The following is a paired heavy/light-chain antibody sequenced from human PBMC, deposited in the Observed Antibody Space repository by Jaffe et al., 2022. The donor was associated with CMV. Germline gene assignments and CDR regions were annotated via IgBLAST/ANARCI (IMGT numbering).Light chain of an antibody. CDR2: GAS. Sequence: EIVMTQSPATLSVSPGERATLSCRASQSVSSNLAWYQQKPGQAPRLLIYGASTRATGIPARFSGSGSGTEFTLTISSLQSEDFAVYYCQQYNNWPLFGGGTKVEIK. CDR1: QSVSSN. J-gene: IGKJ4*01. CDR3: QQYNNWPL. V-gene: IGKV3-15*01.
Heavy chain of an antibody. V-gene: IGHV4-39*01. CDR2: IYYSGST. J-gene: IGHJ5*02. CDR3: ARLMLYCTNGVCYNWFDP. Sequence: QLQLQESGPGLVKPSETLSLTCTVSGGSISSSSYYWGWIRQPPGKGLEWIGSIYYSGSTYYNPSLKSRVTISVDTSKNQFSLKLRSVTAADTAVYYCARLMLYCTNGVCYNWFDPWGQGTLVTVSS. CDR1: GGSISSSSYY. D-gene: IGHD2-8*01.